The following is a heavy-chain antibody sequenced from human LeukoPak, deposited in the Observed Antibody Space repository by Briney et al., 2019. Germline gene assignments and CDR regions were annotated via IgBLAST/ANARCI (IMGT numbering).Heavy chain of an antibody. J-gene: IGHJ3*02. D-gene: IGHD1-26*01. CDR2: ISSSGSTI. V-gene: IGHV3-48*03. Sequence: QPGGSLRLSCAASGFTFSSYEMNWVRQAPGKGLEWVSYISSSGSTIYYADSVKGRFTISRDNAKNSLYLQMNSLRAEDTAVHYCARSSGSLHAFDIWGQGTMVTVSS. CDR1: GFTFSSYE. CDR3: ARSSGSLHAFDI.